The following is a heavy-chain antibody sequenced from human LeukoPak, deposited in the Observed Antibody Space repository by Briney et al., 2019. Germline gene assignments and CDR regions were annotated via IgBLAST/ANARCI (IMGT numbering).Heavy chain of an antibody. CDR2: IYPGGGST. V-gene: IGHV1-46*01. J-gene: IGHJ4*02. CDR3: ARDNDFDY. CDR1: GYTFTSYY. Sequence: SVKVSCKTSGYTFTSYYIHCVPHAPGQGLEWMGIIYPGGGSTNYAHKFKGRLTMTRDMSTSTVYMELSSLRCEETAFYYCARDNDFDYWGQGTLVTVSS.